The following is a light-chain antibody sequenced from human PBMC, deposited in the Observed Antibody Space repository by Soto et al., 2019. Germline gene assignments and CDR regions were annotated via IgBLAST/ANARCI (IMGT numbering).Light chain of an antibody. V-gene: IGKV1-6*01. CDR1: QGDRSD. CDR2: GAS. J-gene: IGKJ2*02. CDR3: LQDHNYQWT. Sequence: AIQVTQSPSSLSASVGDRVTITCRASQGDRSDLGWYQQKPGKAPKLLIYGASDLQGEVPSRFSGSRSGTDFTLTISSLQAEDFATYYCLQDHNYQWTFGQGTKLDLK.